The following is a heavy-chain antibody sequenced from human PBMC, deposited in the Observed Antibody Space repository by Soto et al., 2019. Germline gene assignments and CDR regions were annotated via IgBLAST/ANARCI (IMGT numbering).Heavy chain of an antibody. D-gene: IGHD2-15*01. CDR3: ARALGYCSGGSCYSSGDAFDI. J-gene: IGHJ3*02. CDR2: IYSGGST. V-gene: IGHV3-66*01. Sequence: GGSLRLSCAASGFTVSSNYMSWVRQAPGKGLEWVSVIYSGGSTYYADSVKGRFTISRDNSKNTLYLQMNSLRAEDTAVYYCARALGYCSGGSCYSSGDAFDIWGQGTMVTVSS. CDR1: GFTVSSNY.